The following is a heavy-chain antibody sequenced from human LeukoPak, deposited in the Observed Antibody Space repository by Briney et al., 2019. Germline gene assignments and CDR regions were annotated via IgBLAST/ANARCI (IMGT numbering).Heavy chain of an antibody. V-gene: IGHV4-59*08. CDR1: GDSISGFY. CDR2: IHYTGNT. J-gene: IGHJ5*02. CDR3: ARHGGSSSSRSSFDP. Sequence: SETLSLTCTVPGDSISGFYWSWIRQPPGKGLEWIAYIHYTGNTKYNPSLKSRVTISVDTSKNQCSLEVNSVTAADTAVYYCARHGGSSSSRSSFDPWGQGSLVTVSS. D-gene: IGHD1-26*01.